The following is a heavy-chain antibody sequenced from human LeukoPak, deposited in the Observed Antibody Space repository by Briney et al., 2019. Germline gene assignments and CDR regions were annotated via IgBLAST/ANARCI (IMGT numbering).Heavy chain of an antibody. CDR2: IIPILGIA. D-gene: IGHD4-17*01. J-gene: IGHJ6*02. CDR1: GGTFSSYA. Sequence: ASVKVSCKASGGTFSSYAISWVRQAPGQGLEWMGRIIPILGIANYAQKFQGRVTITADKSTSTAYMELSSLRSEDTAVYYCARDRGTTVTTSYLEYYYYYCGMDVWGQGTTVTVSS. CDR3: ARDRGTTVTTSYLEYYYYYCGMDV. V-gene: IGHV1-69*04.